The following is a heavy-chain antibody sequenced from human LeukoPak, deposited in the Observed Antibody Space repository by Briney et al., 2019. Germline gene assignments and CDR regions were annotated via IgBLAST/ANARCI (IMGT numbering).Heavy chain of an antibody. Sequence: SETLSLTCTVSGDSISSGTYYWSWIRQPPGKGLEWIGEINHSGSTNYNPSLKSRVTISVDTSKNQFSLKLSSVTAADTAVYYCARVSYCSSTSCYLRGYYGMDVWGQGTTVTVSS. CDR3: ARVSYCSSTSCYLRGYYGMDV. J-gene: IGHJ6*02. V-gene: IGHV4-34*01. D-gene: IGHD2-2*01. CDR1: GDSISSGTYY. CDR2: INHSGST.